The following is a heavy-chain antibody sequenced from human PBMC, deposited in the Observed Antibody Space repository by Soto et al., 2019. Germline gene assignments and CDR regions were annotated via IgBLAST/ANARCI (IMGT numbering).Heavy chain of an antibody. Sequence: GASVKVSCKASGYTFTSYGISWVRQAPGQGLEWMGWISAYNGNTNYAQKLQGRVTMTTDTSTSTVYMELRSLRSDDTAVYYCAREGRDYYYYYYMDVWGKGTTVTVSS. D-gene: IGHD2-15*01. CDR2: ISAYNGNT. CDR3: AREGRDYYYYYYMDV. J-gene: IGHJ6*03. CDR1: GYTFTSYG. V-gene: IGHV1-18*01.